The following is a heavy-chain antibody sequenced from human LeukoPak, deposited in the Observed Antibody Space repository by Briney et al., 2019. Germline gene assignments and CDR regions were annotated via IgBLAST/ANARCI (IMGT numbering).Heavy chain of an antibody. CDR2: ISPNGGST. CDR1: GFTFSNFP. D-gene: IGHD1-14*01. Sequence: GGSLRLSCAASGFTFSNFPMHWVRQAPGKGLEYVSAISPNGGSTYYANSVRGRFTISRDNSKNTFYLQMDSLRADDMAVYYCVREEPAGSNDYWGQGALVTVPS. V-gene: IGHV3-64*01. CDR3: VREEPAGSNDY. J-gene: IGHJ4*02.